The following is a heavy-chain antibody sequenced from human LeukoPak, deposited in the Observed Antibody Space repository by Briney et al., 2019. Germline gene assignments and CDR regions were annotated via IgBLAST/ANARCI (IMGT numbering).Heavy chain of an antibody. J-gene: IGHJ4*02. CDR2: ISGGGGKT. CDR1: GFTFTSYA. CDR3: AKDQGDYGFLFDY. V-gene: IGHV3-23*01. D-gene: IGHD4-17*01. Sequence: GGSLRLSCAASGFTFTSYAMSWVRQAPGKGLEWVTAISGGGGKTYSADSVKGRFTISRDNSKNTLYLQMNSLRAEDTAVYYCAKDQGDYGFLFDYWGQGTLVTVSS.